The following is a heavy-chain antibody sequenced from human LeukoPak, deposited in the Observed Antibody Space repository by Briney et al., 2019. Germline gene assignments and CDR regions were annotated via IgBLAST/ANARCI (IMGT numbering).Heavy chain of an antibody. D-gene: IGHD3-3*01. CDR3: AKDPGYYDFWSGYFDY. Sequence: PGGSLRLSGAASGLTFSSYAMSWVRQAPGKGLEWVSAISGSGGSTYYADSVKGRFTISRDNSKNALYLQMNSLRAEDTAVYYCAKDPGYYDFWSGYFDYWGQGTLVTVSS. V-gene: IGHV3-23*01. CDR2: ISGSGGST. J-gene: IGHJ4*02. CDR1: GLTFSSYA.